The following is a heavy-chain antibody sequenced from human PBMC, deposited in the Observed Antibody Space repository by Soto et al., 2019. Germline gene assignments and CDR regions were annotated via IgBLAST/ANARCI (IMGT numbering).Heavy chain of an antibody. CDR2: IHSDGRST. V-gene: IGHV3-74*01. CDR3: ARGDRGAFDI. J-gene: IGHJ3*02. D-gene: IGHD3-16*01. CDR1: GFTFSYYW. Sequence: EVQLVESGGGLVQPGESLRLSCVASGFTFSYYWMHWVRQGPGKGLVWVSRIHSDGRSTTYADPVKGRVTISRDNAKNTRTLQMNSLRAEYTFVYYCARGDRGAFDIWGEATVVTFSS.